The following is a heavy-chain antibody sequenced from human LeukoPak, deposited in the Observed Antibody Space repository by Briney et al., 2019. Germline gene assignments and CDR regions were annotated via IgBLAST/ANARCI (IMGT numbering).Heavy chain of an antibody. CDR1: GFTFSRFA. CDR3: ATYRRGYHDSSESYYFDY. CDR2: ISGSGDST. V-gene: IGHV3-23*01. J-gene: IGHJ4*02. Sequence: GGSLRLSCAASGFTFSRFAMSWVRQAPGKGLEWVSGISGSGDSTYYADSVKGRFTISRDNSKNTLYLQMNGLRAEDTAIYYCATYRRGYHDSSESYYFDYWGQGTLVTVSS. D-gene: IGHD3-22*01.